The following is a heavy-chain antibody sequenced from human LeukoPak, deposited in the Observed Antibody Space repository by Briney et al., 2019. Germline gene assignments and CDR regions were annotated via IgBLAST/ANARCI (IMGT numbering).Heavy chain of an antibody. CDR3: ARGIVGATDFDY. CDR2: INHSGST. V-gene: IGHV4-34*01. CDR1: GGSFSGYY. J-gene: IGHJ4*02. Sequence: SETLSLTCAVYGGSFSGYYWSWIRQPPGKGLEWIGEINHSGSTNYDPSLKSRVTISVETSKNQFSLKLSSVTAANTAVYYCARGIVGATDFDYWGQGTLVTVSS. D-gene: IGHD1-26*01.